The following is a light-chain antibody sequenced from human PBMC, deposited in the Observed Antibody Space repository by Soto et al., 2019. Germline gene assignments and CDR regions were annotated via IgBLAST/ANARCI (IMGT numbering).Light chain of an antibody. V-gene: IGLV3-21*02. J-gene: IGLJ2*01. Sequence: SYELTQPPSVSVAPGQTARLTCGGNNSGSKSVHWYQQKPGQAPVLVVYDDSVRHSGIPERFSGSNSGKTATLTIRRVEAGYEADYYCQVWESSSDHVVFGGGTKLTFL. CDR2: DDS. CDR3: QVWESSSDHVV. CDR1: NSGSKS.